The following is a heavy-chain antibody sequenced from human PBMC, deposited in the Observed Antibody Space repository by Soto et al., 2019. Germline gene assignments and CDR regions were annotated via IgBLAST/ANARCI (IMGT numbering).Heavy chain of an antibody. V-gene: IGHV4-39*01. CDR3: ARRVSGSYFHY. CDR2: IYYSGST. CDR1: GGSISSSSYY. J-gene: IGHJ4*02. D-gene: IGHD1-26*01. Sequence: PSETLSLTCTVSGGSISSSSYYWGWIRQPPGKGLEWIGNIYYSGSTYYNPSLKSRLTISVDTSKNQFSLNLSSVTAADTAVYYCARRVSGSYFHYWGQGTLVTVSS.